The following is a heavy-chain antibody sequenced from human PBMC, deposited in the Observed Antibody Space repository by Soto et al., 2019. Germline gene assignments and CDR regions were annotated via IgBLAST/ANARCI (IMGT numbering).Heavy chain of an antibody. D-gene: IGHD2-2*01. CDR3: ARDRWDIVVVPAAMPLYYYYGMDV. J-gene: IGHJ6*02. CDR2: IYYSGST. Sequence: QVQLQESGPGLVKPSQTLSLTCTVSGGSISSGGYYWSWIRQHPGKGLEWIGYIYYSGSTYYNPSLKSRVTISVDTPKNQFSLKLSSVTAADTAVYYCARDRWDIVVVPAAMPLYYYYGMDVWGQETTVTVSS. V-gene: IGHV4-31*03. CDR1: GGSISSGGYY.